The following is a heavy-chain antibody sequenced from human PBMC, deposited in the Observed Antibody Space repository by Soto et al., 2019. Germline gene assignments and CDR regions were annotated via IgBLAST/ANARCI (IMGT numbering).Heavy chain of an antibody. D-gene: IGHD3-10*01. CDR1: GGSISSYY. J-gene: IGHJ5*02. CDR3: ARSITP. V-gene: IGHV4-59*06. Sequence: SETLSLTCTVSGGSISSYYWSWIRQPPGKGLEWIGYIYYSGSTYYNPSLKSRVTISVDTSKNQFSLKLSSVTAADTAVYYCARSITPWGQGTLVTVSS. CDR2: IYYSGST.